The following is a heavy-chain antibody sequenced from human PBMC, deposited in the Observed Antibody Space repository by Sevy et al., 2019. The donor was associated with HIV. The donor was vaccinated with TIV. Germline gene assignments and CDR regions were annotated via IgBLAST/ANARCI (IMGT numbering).Heavy chain of an antibody. Sequence: SSVKVSCKVSGYTLTELSMHWVRQAPGKGLEWMGGFDPEDGETIYAQKFQGRVTMTEDTSTDTAYMELSSLRSEDTAVYYCATDRGLTMVQGVIVYWGQGTLVTVSS. CDR3: ATDRGLTMVQGVIVY. CDR2: FDPEDGET. CDR1: GYTLTELS. V-gene: IGHV1-24*01. J-gene: IGHJ4*02. D-gene: IGHD3-10*01.